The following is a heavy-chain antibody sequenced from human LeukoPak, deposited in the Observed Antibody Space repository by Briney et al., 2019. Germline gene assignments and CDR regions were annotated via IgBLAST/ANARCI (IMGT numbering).Heavy chain of an antibody. CDR2: LYSDDTT. CDR3: AREMVATASYYYYYYYMDV. J-gene: IGHJ6*03. V-gene: IGHV3-53*01. CDR1: GFTVSSNY. Sequence: GGSLRLSCAASGFTVSSNYMTWVRQPPGKGLEWVSVLYSDDTTYYADSVKGRFTISRDNPKNTLFLQMNSLRAEDTAVYYCAREMVATASYYYYYYYMDVWGKGTAVTVSS. D-gene: IGHD2-15*01.